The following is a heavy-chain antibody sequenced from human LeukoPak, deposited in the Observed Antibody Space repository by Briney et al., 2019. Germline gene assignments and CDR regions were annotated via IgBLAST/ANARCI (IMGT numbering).Heavy chain of an antibody. Sequence: ASMKVSCKASGGTFTSHGISWVRQAPGQGLEWMGWISAFNGETHYAQNLQGRVTMSTDTSTSTTYMELRSLRSDDTAVYYCARDPSNTSGRYTYFDYWGQGTLVTVSS. D-gene: IGHD3-16*02. CDR3: ARDPSNTSGRYTYFDY. CDR1: GGTFTSHG. J-gene: IGHJ4*02. CDR2: ISAFNGET. V-gene: IGHV1-18*01.